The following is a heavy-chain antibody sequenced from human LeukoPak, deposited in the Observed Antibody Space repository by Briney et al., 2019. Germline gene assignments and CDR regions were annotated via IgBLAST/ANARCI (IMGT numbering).Heavy chain of an antibody. D-gene: IGHD6-13*01. CDR3: ARGGRYSSSWYPQLNWFDP. J-gene: IGHJ5*02. V-gene: IGHV4-34*01. CDR1: VGTFSGHY. CDR2: IDHTGNS. Sequence: SETLSLTCAVYVGTFSGHYWSWIRQPPGKGLEWIGEIDHTGNSNYKSSLKSRVTISVDTSKNQFSLKLSSVTAADTAVYYCARGGRYSSSWYPQLNWFDPWGQGTLVTVSS.